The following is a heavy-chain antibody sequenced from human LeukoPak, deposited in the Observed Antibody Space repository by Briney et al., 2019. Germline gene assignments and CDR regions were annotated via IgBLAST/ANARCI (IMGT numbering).Heavy chain of an antibody. CDR2: IIPILGIA. V-gene: IGHV1-69*04. CDR1: GGTFSSHA. J-gene: IGHJ6*02. Sequence: SVTVSCTASGGTFSSHAISWVRQAPGQGLEWMGRIIPILGIANYAQTLQGRVTITAEKSTSTAYMELSSLRSEDTAVYYCARDRITMVRGVIISSYGMDVWGQGTTVTVSS. D-gene: IGHD3-10*01. CDR3: ARDRITMVRGVIISSYGMDV.